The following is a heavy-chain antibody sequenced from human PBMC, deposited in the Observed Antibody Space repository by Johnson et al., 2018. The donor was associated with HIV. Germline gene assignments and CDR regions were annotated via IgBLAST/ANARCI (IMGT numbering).Heavy chain of an antibody. CDR3: ARDYDLAARPVAFDI. Sequence: VQLVESGGGLVQPGGSLRLSCAASGFTFSSYCMSWVRQAPGKGLEWVANIKQDGREKYYVDSVKGRFPISRDNAKNSLYLQMNSLRAEDTAVYYWARDYDLAARPVAFDIWGQGTMVTVSS. V-gene: IGHV3-7*05. CDR1: GFTFSSYC. D-gene: IGHD6-6*01. J-gene: IGHJ3*02. CDR2: IKQDGREK.